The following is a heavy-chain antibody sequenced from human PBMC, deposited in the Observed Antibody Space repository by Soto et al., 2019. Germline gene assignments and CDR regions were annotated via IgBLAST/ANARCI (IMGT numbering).Heavy chain of an antibody. CDR1: GFTFSSYW. CDR3: ASSPHKDSRPDY. J-gene: IGHJ4*02. CDR2: IKYDGSEK. V-gene: IGHV3-7*03. D-gene: IGHD3-22*01. Sequence: EVQLVESGGGLVQPGGSLRLSCAASGFTFSSYWMSWVRQAPGRGLGWMANIKYDGSEKYYVDSVKGRLTISRDNAKNSLYLQMNSLRAEDTAVYYCASSPHKDSRPDYWGQGTLVTVSS.